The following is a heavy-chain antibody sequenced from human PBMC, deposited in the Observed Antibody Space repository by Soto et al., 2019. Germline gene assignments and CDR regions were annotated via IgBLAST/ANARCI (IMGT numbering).Heavy chain of an antibody. Sequence: SETLSLTXTVSRGSISSVDYYWGWIRQSPGKGLEWIGHISSSATSYSNQSLKRRLTMSIDTSKNQFSLSLTYVTAADTAVYFCARANPLWGDSDRIAFDFWGLGTLVTVSS. CDR1: RGSISSVDYY. J-gene: IGHJ4*02. V-gene: IGHV4-30-4*01. D-gene: IGHD2-21*02. CDR2: ISSSATS. CDR3: ARANPLWGDSDRIAFDF.